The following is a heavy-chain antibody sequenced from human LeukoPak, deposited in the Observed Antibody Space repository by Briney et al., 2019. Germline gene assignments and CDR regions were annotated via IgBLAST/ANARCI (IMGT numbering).Heavy chain of an antibody. J-gene: IGHJ4*02. CDR2: IKSKTDGGTT. V-gene: IGHV3-15*01. Sequence: PGGSLRLSCAASGFTFSNAWMSWVRQAPGKGLEWVGRIKSKTDGGTTDYAAPVKGRFTISRDDSKNTLYLQMNSLKTEDTAVYYCTTDLVGATQFDYWGQGTLVTVPS. CDR3: TTDLVGATQFDY. D-gene: IGHD1-26*01. CDR1: GFTFSNAW.